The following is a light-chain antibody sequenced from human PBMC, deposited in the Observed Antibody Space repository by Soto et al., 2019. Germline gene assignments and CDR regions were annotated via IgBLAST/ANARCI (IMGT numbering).Light chain of an antibody. CDR2: GAS. J-gene: IGKJ5*01. V-gene: IGKV3D-20*02. CDR3: QQRSVWPIT. CDR1: QSVSSNY. Sequence: EIVLTQSPGTLSLSPGGRATLSCRASQSVSSNYLAWYQQKPGLAPRLLIYGASSRATGIPDRFSGSGSGTDFTLTISSLEPEDFAVYYCQQRSVWPITFGQGTRLEI.